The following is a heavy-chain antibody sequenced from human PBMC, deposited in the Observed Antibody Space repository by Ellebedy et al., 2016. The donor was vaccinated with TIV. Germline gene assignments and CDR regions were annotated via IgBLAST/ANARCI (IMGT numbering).Heavy chain of an antibody. CDR3: AGGITVAGTSLGF. Sequence: GGSLRLSCAASGFTVSSNYMSWVPQAPGRGLECVSTIYSSGGTYYAGSVKRRFTISRDNSKNTLYLQMNSLRAEDTAVYYCAGGITVAGTSLGFWGQGTLVTISS. J-gene: IGHJ4*02. CDR1: GFTVSSNY. D-gene: IGHD6-19*01. V-gene: IGHV3-53*01. CDR2: IYSSGGT.